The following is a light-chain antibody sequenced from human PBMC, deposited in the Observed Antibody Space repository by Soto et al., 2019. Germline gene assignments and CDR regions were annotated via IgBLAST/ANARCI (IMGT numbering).Light chain of an antibody. CDR3: QQLNRYPPIT. V-gene: IGKV1-9*01. CDR1: QGISSY. J-gene: IGKJ5*01. Sequence: IQLTQSPSSLSASVGDRVTITCRASQGISSYLAWYQQKPGKAPKLLIYAASTWQSGLPSRFSGSGSGTAFTTTISRLPPEDFANYYRQQLNRYPPITFGQGTRLEIK. CDR2: AAS.